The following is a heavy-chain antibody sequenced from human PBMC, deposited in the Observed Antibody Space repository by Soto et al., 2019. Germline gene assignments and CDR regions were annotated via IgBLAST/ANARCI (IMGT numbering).Heavy chain of an antibody. CDR1: GYSFTSLD. CDR2: MQPSSGRT. D-gene: IGHD1-26*01. CDR3: ARGVTAGVDY. V-gene: IGHV1-8*01. J-gene: IGHJ4*02. Sequence: QVQLVQSGAEVKKPGASVKVSCKASGYSFTSLDINWVRQTTGQGLEWMGWMQPSSGRTGYAQKFQGRVTMTRDTSINTAYMELSSLTSDDTAFYYCARGVTAGVDYCGQGTLVTVSS.